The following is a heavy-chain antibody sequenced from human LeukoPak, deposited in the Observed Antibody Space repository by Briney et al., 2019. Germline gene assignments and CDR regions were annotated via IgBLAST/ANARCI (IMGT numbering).Heavy chain of an antibody. D-gene: IGHD1-26*01. Sequence: PSETLSLTCAVSGGSINNYYWTWIRQPPGKGLEWIGYIFYTGSTNYSPSLKSRVTMSVDPSKNEVSLNLRSLTAADTAVYYCAKDYGGIVGATTGFDYWGQGTLVTVSS. J-gene: IGHJ4*02. CDR3: AKDYGGIVGATTGFDY. CDR2: IFYTGST. CDR1: GGSINNYY. V-gene: IGHV4-59*01.